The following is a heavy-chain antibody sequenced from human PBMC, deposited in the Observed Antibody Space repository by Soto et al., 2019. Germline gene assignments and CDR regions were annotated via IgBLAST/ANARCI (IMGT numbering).Heavy chain of an antibody. V-gene: IGHV6-1*01. CDR1: GASVSSNSAA. J-gene: IGHJ6*04. D-gene: IGHD3-16*01. Sequence: SRPISDTCAVFGASVSSNSAAWNWIRQSPSRGLEWLGRTYYRSKWYNDYAVSVKSRITINPDTSKNQFSLQLNSVTPEDTAVYSCIRVGQSVGRRPFMRDSNSGVDGCGRGTLVTV. CDR2: TYYRSKWYN. CDR3: IRVGQSVGRRPFMRDSNSGVDG.